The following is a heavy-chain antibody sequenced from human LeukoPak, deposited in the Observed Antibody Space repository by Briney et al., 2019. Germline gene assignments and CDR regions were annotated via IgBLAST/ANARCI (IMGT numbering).Heavy chain of an antibody. CDR2: INSDGSST. CDR1: GFTFSSYW. Sequence: GSLRLSCAASGFTFSSYWMHWVRQAPGKGLVWVSRINSDGSSTSYADSVKGRFTISRDNAKNTLYLQMNSLRAEDTAVYYCAKEYYDFWSGHTNWFDPWGQGTLVTVSS. D-gene: IGHD3-3*01. CDR3: AKEYYDFWSGHTNWFDP. V-gene: IGHV3-74*01. J-gene: IGHJ5*02.